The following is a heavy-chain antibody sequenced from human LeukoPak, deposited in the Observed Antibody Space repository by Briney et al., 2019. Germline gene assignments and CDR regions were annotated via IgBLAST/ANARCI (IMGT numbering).Heavy chain of an antibody. Sequence: GGSLRLSCAASGFTFSSYNMKWVRQAPGKGLEWVSSISTSSSYIYYADSVKGRFTISRDNAKNSLYLQMNSLRAEDTAVYYCARGLSGPHYFDYWGQETLVTVSS. CDR2: ISTSSSYI. CDR1: GFTFSSYN. V-gene: IGHV3-21*01. J-gene: IGHJ4*02. D-gene: IGHD3-3*01. CDR3: ARGLSGPHYFDY.